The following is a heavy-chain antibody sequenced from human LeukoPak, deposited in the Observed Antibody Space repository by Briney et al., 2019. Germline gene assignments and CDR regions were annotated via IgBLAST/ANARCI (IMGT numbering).Heavy chain of an antibody. CDR2: ISAYNGNT. CDR3: ASPTYGGNPAGDAFDI. CDR1: GYTFTSYG. J-gene: IGHJ3*02. D-gene: IGHD4-23*01. V-gene: IGHV1-18*01. Sequence: ASVKVSCKASGYTFTSYGISWVRQAPGQGLEWMGWISAYNGNTNYAQKLQGRVTMTTDTSTSTAYMELRSLRSDDPAVYYCASPTYGGNPAGDAFDIWGQGTTVTVSS.